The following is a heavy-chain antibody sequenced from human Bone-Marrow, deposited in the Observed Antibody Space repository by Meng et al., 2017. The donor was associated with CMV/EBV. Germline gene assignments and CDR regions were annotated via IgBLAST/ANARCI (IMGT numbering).Heavy chain of an antibody. V-gene: IGHV4-34*01. CDR3: ASSYSGYDFGFDY. CDR2: INHSGST. D-gene: IGHD5-12*01. CDR1: GGSFSGYY. Sequence: SETLSPTCAVYGGSFSGYYWSWIRQPPGKGLKWIGEINHSGSTNYNPSLKSRVTISVDTSKNQFTRKLSSVTAADTAVYYCASSYSGYDFGFDYWGQGTLVTVSS. J-gene: IGHJ4*02.